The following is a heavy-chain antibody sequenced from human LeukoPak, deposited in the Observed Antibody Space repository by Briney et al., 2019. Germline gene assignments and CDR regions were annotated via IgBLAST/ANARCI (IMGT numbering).Heavy chain of an antibody. V-gene: IGHV1-69*13. CDR1: GGTFSSHA. CDR3: VRPDRIFGVPAAFDA. Sequence: SVKVSCKASGGTFSSHAISWVRQAPGQGLEWMGGIIPIFGTANYAQKFQGRVTITADESTSTAYMELSSLRSEDTAVYYCVRPDRIFGVPAAFDAWGQGTLVAVSS. D-gene: IGHD3-3*02. CDR2: IIPIFGTA. J-gene: IGHJ3*01.